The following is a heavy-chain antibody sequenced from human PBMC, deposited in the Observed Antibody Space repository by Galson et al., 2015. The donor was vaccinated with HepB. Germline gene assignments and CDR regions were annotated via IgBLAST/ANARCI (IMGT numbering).Heavy chain of an antibody. Sequence: SLRLSCAASGFTFRSYAMTWVRQAPGRGLEWISGISISGRNTYYADSVKGRFTISRDNSKNTVFLQMNSLRAEDTAVYYCAKEEVPNDYWGQGTLVTVSS. CDR1: GFTFRSYA. D-gene: IGHD4/OR15-4a*01. CDR3: AKEEVPNDY. V-gene: IGHV3-23*01. CDR2: ISISGRNT. J-gene: IGHJ4*02.